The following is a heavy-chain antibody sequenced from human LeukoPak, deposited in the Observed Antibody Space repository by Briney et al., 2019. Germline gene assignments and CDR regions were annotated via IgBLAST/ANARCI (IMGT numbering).Heavy chain of an antibody. Sequence: ASVKVSCKASGYTFTSYGISWVRQAPGQGLEWMGIINPSGGSTSYAQKFQGRVTMTRDMSTSTVYMELSSLRSEDTAVYYCARTGGVGAIIVDDAFDIWGQGTMVTVSS. D-gene: IGHD1-26*01. CDR1: GYTFTSYG. CDR3: ARTGGVGAIIVDDAFDI. CDR2: INPSGGST. J-gene: IGHJ3*02. V-gene: IGHV1-46*01.